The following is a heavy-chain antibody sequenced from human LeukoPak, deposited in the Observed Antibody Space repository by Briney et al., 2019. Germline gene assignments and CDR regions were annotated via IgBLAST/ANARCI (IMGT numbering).Heavy chain of an antibody. CDR2: ISGSGGST. Sequence: GGSLRLSCAASGFTFSSYGVSWVRQAPGKGLEWVSFISGSGGSTYYADSVKGRFTISRDNSKNTLYLQMNSLRAEDTAVYYCAKRNDILTGYYYYWGQGSLVTVSS. CDR3: AKRNDILTGYYYY. CDR1: GFTFSSYG. D-gene: IGHD3-9*01. V-gene: IGHV3-23*01. J-gene: IGHJ4*02.